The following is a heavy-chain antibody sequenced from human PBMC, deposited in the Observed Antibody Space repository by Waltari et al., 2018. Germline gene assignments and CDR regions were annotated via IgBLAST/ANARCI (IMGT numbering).Heavy chain of an antibody. V-gene: IGHV3-21*01. CDR2: ISSSSSYI. CDR1: GFTFSSYS. J-gene: IGHJ6*02. D-gene: IGHD3-3*01. CDR3: ARVGPPRYYDFWSGYHWGGNYGMDV. Sequence: EVQLVESGGGLVKPGGSLRLSCAASGFTFSSYSMNWVRQAPGKGLEWVSSISSSSSYIYYADSVKGRFTISRDNAKNSLYLQMNSLRAEDTAVYYCARVGPPRYYDFWSGYHWGGNYGMDVWGQGTTVTVSS.